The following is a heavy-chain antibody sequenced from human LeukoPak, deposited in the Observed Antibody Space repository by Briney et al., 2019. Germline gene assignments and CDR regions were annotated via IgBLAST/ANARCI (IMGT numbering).Heavy chain of an antibody. Sequence: MRGESLKISCKGSGYSFTSYWIGWVRQMPGKGLEWMGIIYPGDSDTRYSPSFQGQVTISADKSISTAYLQWSSLKASDTAMYYCARPIVGATTGFDYWGQGTLVTVSS. CDR3: ARPIVGATTGFDY. CDR2: IYPGDSDT. D-gene: IGHD1-26*01. CDR1: GYSFTSYW. V-gene: IGHV5-51*01. J-gene: IGHJ4*02.